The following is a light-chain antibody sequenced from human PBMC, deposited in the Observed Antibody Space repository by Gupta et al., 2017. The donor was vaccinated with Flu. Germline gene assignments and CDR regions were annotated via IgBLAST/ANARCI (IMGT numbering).Light chain of an antibody. Sequence: QAGLTQPPSVSKGLRQTATLTCTGNSNNVDGQGAAWLQQHPGHPPKLLSYRNNNRPSGISERFSASRSGNTASLTITGLQPEDEADYYCSAWDSSLSAWVFGGGTKLTVL. J-gene: IGLJ3*02. V-gene: IGLV10-54*04. CDR3: SAWDSSLSAWV. CDR2: RNN. CDR1: SNNVDGQG.